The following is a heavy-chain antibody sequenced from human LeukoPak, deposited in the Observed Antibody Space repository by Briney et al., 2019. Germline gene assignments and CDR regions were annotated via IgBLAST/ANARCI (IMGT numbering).Heavy chain of an antibody. CDR2: IYYSGST. CDR3: ARSGYYYDSLDY. V-gene: IGHV4-61*01. J-gene: IGHJ4*02. CDR1: GGSVSSGSYY. D-gene: IGHD3-22*01. Sequence: SETLSLTCTVSGGSVSSGSYYWSWIRQPPGKGLEWIGYIYYSGSTNYNPSLKSRVTISVDTSKNQFSLKLSSVTAADTAVYYCARSGYYYDSLDYWGQGALVTVPS.